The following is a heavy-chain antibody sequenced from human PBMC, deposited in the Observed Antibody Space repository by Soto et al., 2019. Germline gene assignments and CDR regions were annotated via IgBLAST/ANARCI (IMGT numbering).Heavy chain of an antibody. J-gene: IGHJ6*02. CDR3: ARVMVRGVAEYYYYGMDV. CDR2: IWYDGSNK. D-gene: IGHD3-10*01. CDR1: GFTFSSYG. V-gene: IGHV3-33*01. Sequence: QVQLVESGGGVVQPGRSLRLSCAASGFTFSSYGMHWVRQAPGKGLEWVAVIWYDGSNKYYADSVKGRFTISRDNSKNTLYLQMNSLRSEDTAVYYCARVMVRGVAEYYYYGMDVWGQGTTVTVSS.